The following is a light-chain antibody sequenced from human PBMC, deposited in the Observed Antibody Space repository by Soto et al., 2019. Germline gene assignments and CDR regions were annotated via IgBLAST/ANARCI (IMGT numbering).Light chain of an antibody. CDR1: QSVTSSF. V-gene: IGKV3-20*01. CDR3: QQYVSSPWA. Sequence: IVLAQSPGTLSLSPGARATLSCRASQSVTSSFLAWYQQKPGQAPRLLIYGASRSATGIPDRFTGSGSGTDFTLTISRLEPEDFAVYYCQQYVSSPWAFGQGTKVEI. J-gene: IGKJ1*01. CDR2: GAS.